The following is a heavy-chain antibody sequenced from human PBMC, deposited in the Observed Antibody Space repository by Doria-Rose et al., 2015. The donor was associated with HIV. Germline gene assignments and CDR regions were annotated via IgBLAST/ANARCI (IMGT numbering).Heavy chain of an antibody. J-gene: IGHJ4*02. Sequence: QVTLKESGPVLVKPTETLTLTCTVSGVSLSSPGMGVSWIRRPTGKALEWLANIVSDDERSYKTSLKSRLTTSRGTSKSQVVLTMTDMDPVDTATYYCARIKSSRWYHKYYFDFWGQGTLVIVSA. CDR2: IVSDDER. CDR1: GVSLSSPGMG. V-gene: IGHV2-26*01. CDR3: ARIKSSRWYHKYYFDF. D-gene: IGHD6-13*01.